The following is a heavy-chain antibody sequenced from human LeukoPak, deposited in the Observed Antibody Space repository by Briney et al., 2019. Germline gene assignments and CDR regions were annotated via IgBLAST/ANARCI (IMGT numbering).Heavy chain of an antibody. Sequence: PGGSLRLSCAASGFTFYDYYMNWIRQAPGKGLEWLSYISSSGDTIYYADSVKGRFTISRDNSKNTLYLQMNSLRAEDTAVYYCALGYCSGGSCYRSTFDYWGQGTLVTVSS. D-gene: IGHD2-15*01. J-gene: IGHJ4*02. CDR1: GFTFYDYY. CDR3: ALGYCSGGSCYRSTFDY. V-gene: IGHV3-11*01. CDR2: ISSSGDTI.